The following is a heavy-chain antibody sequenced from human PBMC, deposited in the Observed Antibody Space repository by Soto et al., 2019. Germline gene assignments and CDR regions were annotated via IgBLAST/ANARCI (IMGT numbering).Heavy chain of an antibody. D-gene: IGHD3-9*01. CDR1: GFTFSSYA. CDR2: ISSNGGST. J-gene: IGHJ4*02. V-gene: IGHV3-64*01. Sequence: PGGSLRLSCAASGFTFSSYAMHWVRQAPGKGLEYVSAISSNGGSTYYANSVKGRFTISRDNSKNTLYLQMGSLRAEDMAVYYCASQPPHYDILTGYFDYWGQGTLVTVSS. CDR3: ASQPPHYDILTGYFDY.